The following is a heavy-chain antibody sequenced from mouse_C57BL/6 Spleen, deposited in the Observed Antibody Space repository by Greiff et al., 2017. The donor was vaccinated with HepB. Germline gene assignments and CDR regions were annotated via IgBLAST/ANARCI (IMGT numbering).Heavy chain of an antibody. D-gene: IGHD2-5*01. CDR2: INPNNGGT. Sequence: VQLQQSGPELVKPGASVKISCKASGYTFTDYYMNWVKQSHGKSLEWIGDINPNNGGTSYNQKFKGKATLTVDKSSSTAYMELRSLTSEDSAVYYCANPYSKDFDVWGTGTTVTVSS. V-gene: IGHV1-26*01. CDR3: ANPYSKDFDV. J-gene: IGHJ1*03. CDR1: GYTFTDYY.